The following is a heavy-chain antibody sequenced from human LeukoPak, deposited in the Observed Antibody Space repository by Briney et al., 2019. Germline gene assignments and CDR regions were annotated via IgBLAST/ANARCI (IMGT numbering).Heavy chain of an antibody. J-gene: IGHJ5*01. CDR2: ISGSGGST. D-gene: IGHD2-2*01. CDR3: AKDRHAPGRYCSSTTCFPFDS. Sequence: GGSLRLSCVVSGFTFSSYDMSWVRQAPGKGLEWVSAISGSGGSTYYADSVKGRFTISRDNSKKTLYLQMNSLRAEDTAVYYCAKDRHAPGRYCSSTTCFPFDSWGQGTLVTVSS. CDR1: GFTFSSYD. V-gene: IGHV3-23*01.